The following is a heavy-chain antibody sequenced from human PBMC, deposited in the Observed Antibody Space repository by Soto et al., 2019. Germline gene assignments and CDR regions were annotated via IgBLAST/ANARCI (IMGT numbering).Heavy chain of an antibody. V-gene: IGHV3-23*01. CDR3: AKDRLMVTMLVVGAFDL. CDR2: IIGSGSRT. J-gene: IGHJ3*01. CDR1: GFTFNNYA. Sequence: GGSLRLSCAASGFTFNNYAMTWVRQAPGRGLEWVSGIIGSGSRTHYADSMKGRFTIFRDNSKNKPYLQMNSLRAEDTAIYYCAKDRLMVTMLVVGAFDLWGQGTLVTVSS. D-gene: IGHD3-22*01.